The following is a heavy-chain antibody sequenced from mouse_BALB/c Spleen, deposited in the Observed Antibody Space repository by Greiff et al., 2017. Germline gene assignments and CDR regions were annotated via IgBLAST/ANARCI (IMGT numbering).Heavy chain of an antibody. CDR1: GFTFSSFG. J-gene: IGHJ1*01. CDR2: ISSGSSTI. V-gene: IGHV5-17*02. Sequence: EVQRVESGGGLVQPGGSRKLSCAASGFTFSSFGMHWVRQAPEKGLEWVAYISSGSSTIYYADTVKGRFTISRDNPKNTLFLQMTSLRSEDTAMYYCARSPLLRGDWYFDVWGAGTTVTVSS. CDR3: ARSPLLRGDWYFDV. D-gene: IGHD1-2*01.